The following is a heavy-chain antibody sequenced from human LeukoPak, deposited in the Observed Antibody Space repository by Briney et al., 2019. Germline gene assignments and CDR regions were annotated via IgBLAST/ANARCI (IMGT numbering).Heavy chain of an antibody. CDR2: IYYSGST. D-gene: IGHD3-22*01. J-gene: IGHJ4*02. CDR1: GGSISSSSYY. CDR3: ARLHHSGYLGY. Sequence: SETLSLTCTVSGGSISSSSYYWGWIRQPPGKGLEWIGSIYYSGSTYYNPSLKSRVTISVDTSKNQFSLKLSSVTAADTAVYYCARLHHSGYLGYWGQGTLVTVYS. V-gene: IGHV4-39*01.